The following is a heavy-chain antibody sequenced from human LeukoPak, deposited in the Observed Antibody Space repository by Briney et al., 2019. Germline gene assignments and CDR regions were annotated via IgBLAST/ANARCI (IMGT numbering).Heavy chain of an antibody. V-gene: IGHV3-48*03. CDR1: GFTFSTYE. J-gene: IGHJ3*02. D-gene: IGHD4-17*01. CDR3: VKTSTTVTTGFIAFDI. Sequence: GSLRLSCAASGFTFSTYEMNWVRQAPGKGLEWVSYISSSGSTTYYADSVKGRFTISRDNSKNTLYLQMSSLRAEDTAVYYCVKTSTTVTTGFIAFDIWGQGTMVTVSS. CDR2: ISSSGSTT.